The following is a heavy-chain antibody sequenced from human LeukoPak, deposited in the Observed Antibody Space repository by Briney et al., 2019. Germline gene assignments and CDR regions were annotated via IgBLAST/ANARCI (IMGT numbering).Heavy chain of an antibody. D-gene: IGHD6-19*01. Sequence: GASVKVSCKASGYTFTTYDINWVRQASAQGLEWMGWMNPNTGNTGYAQKFQGRVTMTRNTSISTAYMELSSLRSEDTAVYYCARGFTAVAGDLDFWGQGTLVTVSS. CDR2: MNPNTGNT. J-gene: IGHJ4*02. CDR3: ARGFTAVAGDLDF. CDR1: GYTFTTYD. V-gene: IGHV1-8*01.